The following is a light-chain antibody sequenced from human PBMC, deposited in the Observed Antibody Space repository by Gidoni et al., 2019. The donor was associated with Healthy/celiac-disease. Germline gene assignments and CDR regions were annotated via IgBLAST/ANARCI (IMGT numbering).Light chain of an antibody. CDR3: QQYNNWPPERD. CDR2: GAS. Sequence: EIVMTQSTATLSVSPWERATLSCRTRQNFSSNLAWYQQKPVQAPRLLIYGASTRSTGLPARFSGSRSGTKFTLTISSLQSEEFAVYYCQQYNNWPPERDFGPGTKVDIK. V-gene: IGKV3-15*01. CDR1: QNFSSN. J-gene: IGKJ3*01.